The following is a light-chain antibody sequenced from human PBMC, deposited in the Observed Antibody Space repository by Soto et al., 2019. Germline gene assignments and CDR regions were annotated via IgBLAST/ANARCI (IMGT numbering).Light chain of an antibody. J-gene: IGKJ4*01. Sequence: DIVLTQSPATLSLSPGERATVSCRATESIRTYIAWYQQKPGQAPRLLIYDASNRATGIPARFSGSGSGTDFTVTISSLEPEDFAVYYCQQRANWPLTFGGGTKVEIK. CDR2: DAS. CDR1: ESIRTY. CDR3: QQRANWPLT. V-gene: IGKV3-11*01.